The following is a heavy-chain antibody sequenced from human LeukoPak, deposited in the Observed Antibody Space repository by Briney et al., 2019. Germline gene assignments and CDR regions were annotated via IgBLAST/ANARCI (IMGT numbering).Heavy chain of an antibody. CDR2: LYRGGSR. V-gene: IGHV3-53*01. J-gene: IGHJ3*01. Sequence: GGSLRLSCAASGFTINSNYMSWVRQAPGQGREGGSGLYRGGSRYYADSVKGRVTISRDDSKTTLYLQMNSLSADDTAVYYCATRPSLVGGIGVWGQGTMVTVSS. CDR1: GFTINSNY. CDR3: ATRPSLVGGIGV. D-gene: IGHD1-26*01.